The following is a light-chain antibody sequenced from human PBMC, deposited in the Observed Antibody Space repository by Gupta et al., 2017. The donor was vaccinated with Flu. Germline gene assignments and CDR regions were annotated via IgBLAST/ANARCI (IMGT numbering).Light chain of an antibody. Sequence: DIQMTQSPSSLSASVGDGVTITFRASQNINISLHWYQHKPGKAPKLLIYRVSSLNRGIPSRTSGRRSALDFSLTITRTPPENFATSSSRQCVSPPLTFGGGTRVEI. J-gene: IGKJ4*01. V-gene: IGKV1-39*01. CDR3: RQCVSPPLT. CDR1: QNINIS. CDR2: RVS.